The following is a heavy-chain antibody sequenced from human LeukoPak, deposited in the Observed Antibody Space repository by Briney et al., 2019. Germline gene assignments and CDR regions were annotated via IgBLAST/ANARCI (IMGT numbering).Heavy chain of an antibody. V-gene: IGHV3-74*01. J-gene: IGHJ4*02. CDR3: ASLNYGPDY. CDR1: GFTFSSYW. CDR2: IDNDGRGT. D-gene: IGHD3-16*01. Sequence: GGSLRLSCAASGFTFSSYWMHWVRQAPGKGLVWVSRIDNDGRGTSYADSVKGRFTISRDNARNRLYLQMSSLRAEDTAVYYCASLNYGPDYWSQGTLVTVSS.